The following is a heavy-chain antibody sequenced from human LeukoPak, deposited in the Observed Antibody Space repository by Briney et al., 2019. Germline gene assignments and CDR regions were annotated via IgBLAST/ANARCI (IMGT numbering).Heavy chain of an antibody. V-gene: IGHV4-39*07. CDR1: GGSISSSSYY. D-gene: IGHD4-17*01. Sequence: SETLSLTCTVSGGSISSSSYYWGWIRQPPGKGLEWIGSIYYSGSTYYNPSLKSRVTISVDKSKNQFSLELSSVTAADTAVYYCARTHGDYVRAFDIWGQGTMVTVSS. J-gene: IGHJ3*02. CDR3: ARTHGDYVRAFDI. CDR2: IYYSGST.